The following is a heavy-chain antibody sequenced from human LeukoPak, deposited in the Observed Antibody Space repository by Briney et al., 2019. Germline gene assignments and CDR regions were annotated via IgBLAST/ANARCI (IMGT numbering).Heavy chain of an antibody. CDR3: ARDRGYSYGHCFDY. D-gene: IGHD5-18*01. V-gene: IGHV3-33*01. Sequence: GGSLRLSCAASGFTFSSYGMHWVRQAPGKGLEWVALIWFDGSNKYYADSVKGRFTISRDNSKNTLYLQMDSLRDEGTAVYYCARDRGYSYGHCFDYWGQGTLVTVSS. CDR1: GFTFSSYG. J-gene: IGHJ4*02. CDR2: IWFDGSNK.